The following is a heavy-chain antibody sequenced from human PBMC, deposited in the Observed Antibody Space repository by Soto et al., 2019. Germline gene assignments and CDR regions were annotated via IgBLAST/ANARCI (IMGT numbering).Heavy chain of an antibody. V-gene: IGHV3-30*04. CDR3: ARGGSYDAFDI. D-gene: IGHD1-26*01. J-gene: IGHJ3*02. Sequence: GESLKISCAASGFTFSSYAMHWVRQAPGKGLEWVAVISYDGSNKYYADSVKGRFTISRDNSKNTLYLQMNSLRAEDTAVYYCARGGSYDAFDIWGQGTMVTVSS. CDR2: ISYDGSNK. CDR1: GFTFSSYA.